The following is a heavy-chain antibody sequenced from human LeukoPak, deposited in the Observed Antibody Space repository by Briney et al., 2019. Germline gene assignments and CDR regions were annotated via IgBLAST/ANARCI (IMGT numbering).Heavy chain of an antibody. CDR1: GGSFSGYY. V-gene: IGHV4-34*01. D-gene: IGHD6-19*01. J-gene: IGHJ2*01. CDR3: ARDGAVAGRYWYFDL. CDR2: INHSGST. Sequence: SETLSLTCAVYGGSFSGYYWSWIRQPPGEGLEWIGEINHSGSTNYNPSLKSRVTISVDTSKNQFSLKLSSMTAADTAVYYCARDGAVAGRYWYFDLWGRGALVTVSS.